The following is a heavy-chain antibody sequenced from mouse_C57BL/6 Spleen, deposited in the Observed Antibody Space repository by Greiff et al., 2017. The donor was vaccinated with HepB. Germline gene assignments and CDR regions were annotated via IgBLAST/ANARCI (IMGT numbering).Heavy chain of an antibody. V-gene: IGHV3-6*01. D-gene: IGHD2-4*01. CDR3: ANDYDRAWFAY. CDR2: ISYDGSN. CDR1: GYSITSGYY. Sequence: EVKLMESGPGLVKPSQSLSLTCSVTGYSITSGYYWNWIRQFPGNKLEWMGYISYDGSNNYNPSLKNRISITRDTSKNQFFLKLNSVTTEDTATYYCANDYDRAWFAYWGQGTLVTVSA. J-gene: IGHJ3*01.